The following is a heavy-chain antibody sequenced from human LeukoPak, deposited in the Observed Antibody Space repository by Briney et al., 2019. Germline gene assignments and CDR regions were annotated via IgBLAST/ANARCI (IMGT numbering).Heavy chain of an antibody. CDR1: GFTFSSYG. Sequence: GGSLRLSCAASGFTFSSYGMSWVRQAPGKGLEWVSAISGSGGSTYYADSVKGRFTISRDNAKNSLSLQMNSLRAEDTALYYCARGHYGLDYWGQGTLVTVSS. D-gene: IGHD3-10*01. J-gene: IGHJ4*02. CDR2: ISGSGGST. CDR3: ARGHYGLDY. V-gene: IGHV3-23*01.